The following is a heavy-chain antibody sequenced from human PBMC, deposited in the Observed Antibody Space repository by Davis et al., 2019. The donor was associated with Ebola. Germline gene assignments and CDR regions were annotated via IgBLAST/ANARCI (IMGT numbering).Heavy chain of an antibody. CDR3: TADVVPAATRGVYYYYYYMDV. J-gene: IGHJ6*03. CDR1: GFTFSNAW. CDR2: IKSKTDGGTT. D-gene: IGHD2-2*01. Sequence: SSAASGFTFSNAWMSWVRQAPGKGLEWVGRIKSKTDGGTTDYAAPVKGRFTISRDDSKNTLYLQMNSLKTEDTAVYYCTADVVPAATRGVYYYYYYMDVWGKGTTVTVSS. V-gene: IGHV3-15*01.